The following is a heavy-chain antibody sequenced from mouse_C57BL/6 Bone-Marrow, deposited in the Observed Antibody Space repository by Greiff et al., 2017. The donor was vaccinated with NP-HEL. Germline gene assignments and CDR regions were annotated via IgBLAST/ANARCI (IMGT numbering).Heavy chain of an antibody. CDR3: TTGGSSPYAMDY. J-gene: IGHJ4*01. Sequence: EVQLQQSGAELVRPGASVKLSCTVSGFNIKDDYMHWVKQRPEQGLEWIGWIDPENGDTEYASKFQGKATITADTSSNPAYLQLSSLTSDDTTVYYCTTGGSSPYAMDYWGQGTAVTVSS. D-gene: IGHD1-1*01. CDR2: IDPENGDT. CDR1: GFNIKDDY. V-gene: IGHV14-4*01.